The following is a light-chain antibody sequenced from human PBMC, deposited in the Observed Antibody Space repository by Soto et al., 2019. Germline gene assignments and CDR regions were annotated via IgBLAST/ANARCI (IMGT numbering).Light chain of an antibody. CDR3: SSYTSSSTRLV. J-gene: IGLJ1*01. CDR1: SSDVGGYNY. Sequence: QSVLTQPASVSGSPGQSITISCTGTSSDVGGYNYVSWYQQHPGKAPKLMIYDVSNRPSGVSNRFSGSKSGNTASLTISGLQAEDEADYSCSSYTSSSTRLVFGPGTKVTVL. CDR2: DVS. V-gene: IGLV2-14*01.